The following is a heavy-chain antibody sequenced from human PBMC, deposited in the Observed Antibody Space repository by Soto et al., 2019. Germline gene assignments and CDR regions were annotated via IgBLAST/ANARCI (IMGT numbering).Heavy chain of an antibody. J-gene: IGHJ4*02. CDR1: GYSFTVYY. V-gene: IGHV1-2*02. Sequence: QAQLVESGAEVTKHGASVKVSCEAYGYSFTVYYLHWVRQAPGQGLEWMGWVNPNTGGTKYAQKFQGTDTMTRDTAITTAYMELSRLRSDDTSVYYCARQLAYCAGDCYTEPIDYWGQGTLVTVSS. CDR3: ARQLAYCAGDCYTEPIDY. D-gene: IGHD2-21*02. CDR2: VNPNTGGT.